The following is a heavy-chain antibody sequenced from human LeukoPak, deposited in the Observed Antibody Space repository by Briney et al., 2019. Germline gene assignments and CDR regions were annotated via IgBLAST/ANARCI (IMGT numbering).Heavy chain of an antibody. D-gene: IGHD2-2*01. CDR2: INHSGST. CDR1: GGSFSGYY. J-gene: IGHJ1*01. V-gene: IGHV4-34*01. CDR3: ERARSLRYCSSTSFRGGYFQH. Sequence: SETLSLTCAVYGGSFSGYYWSWIRQPPGKGLEWIGEINHSGSTNYNPSLKSRVTISVDTSKNQSSLKLSSVTAADTAVYYCERARSLRYCSSTSFRGGYFQHWGQGTLVTVSS.